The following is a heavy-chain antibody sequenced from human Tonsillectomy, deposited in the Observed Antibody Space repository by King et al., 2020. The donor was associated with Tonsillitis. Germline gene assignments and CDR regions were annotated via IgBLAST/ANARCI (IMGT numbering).Heavy chain of an antibody. CDR1: GYTFSDYY. D-gene: IGHD2-2*01. V-gene: IGHV1-2*02. J-gene: IGHJ5*02. Sequence: QLVQSGAEVKKPGASVKVSCKASGYTFSDYYMHWVRQAPGQGLEWMGWINPNSGDTDFAQKFQGRVTMTRDTSISTAYMELSRLTSDDTAIYYCARTSRYAFGAGYWFDPWGQGTLVTVSS. CDR2: INPNSGDT. CDR3: ARTSRYAFGAGYWFDP.